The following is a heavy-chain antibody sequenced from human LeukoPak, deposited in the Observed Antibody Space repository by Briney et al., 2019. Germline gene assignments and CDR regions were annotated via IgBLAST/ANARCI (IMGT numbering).Heavy chain of an antibody. CDR2: ISSSSSYM. D-gene: IGHD5-18*01. V-gene: IGHV3-21*01. CDR1: GFTFSSYS. J-gene: IGHJ4*02. CDR3: AREAGGSYRISDY. Sequence: PGGSLRLSCAASGFTFSSYSMNWVRQAPGKGLEWVSSISSSSSYMYYADSVKGRFTISRDNAKNSLYLQMNSLRAEDTAVYYCAREAGGSYRISDYWGQGTLVTVSS.